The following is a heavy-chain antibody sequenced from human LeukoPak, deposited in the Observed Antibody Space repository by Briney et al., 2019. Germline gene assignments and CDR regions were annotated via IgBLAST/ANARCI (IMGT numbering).Heavy chain of an antibody. Sequence: QSGGSLRLSCVASGFTFSSYGMHWVRQAPGKGLEWVAVISYDGSNKYYADSVKGRFTISRDNSKNTLYLQMNSLRAEDTAVYYCAKDSRFLEWLLYDSQYYFDYWGQGTLVTVSS. V-gene: IGHV3-30*18. J-gene: IGHJ4*02. CDR1: GFTFSSYG. CDR2: ISYDGSNK. D-gene: IGHD3-3*01. CDR3: AKDSRFLEWLLYDSQYYFDY.